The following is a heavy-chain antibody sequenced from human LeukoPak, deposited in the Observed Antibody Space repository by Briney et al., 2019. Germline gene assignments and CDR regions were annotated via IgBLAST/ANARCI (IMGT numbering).Heavy chain of an antibody. J-gene: IGHJ4*02. CDR1: GFTFSSYG. D-gene: IGHD1-1*01. Sequence: GGSLRLSCAASGFTFSSYGMHWVRQAPGKGLEWVAVISYDGSNKYYADSVKGRFTISRDNSKNTLYLQMNSLRAEDTAVYYCAKGPPWKSIEGYFDYWGQGTPVTVSS. V-gene: IGHV3-30*18. CDR2: ISYDGSNK. CDR3: AKGPPWKSIEGYFDY.